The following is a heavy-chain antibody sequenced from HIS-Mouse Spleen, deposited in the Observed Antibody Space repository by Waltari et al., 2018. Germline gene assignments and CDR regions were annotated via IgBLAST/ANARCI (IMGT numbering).Heavy chain of an antibody. J-gene: IGHJ4*02. CDR2: ISYDGSNK. Sequence: QVQLVESGGGVVQPGRSLRLSWSASGFTFSSYGMHWVRQAPGKGLELVAVISYDGSNKYYADSVKGRFTISRDNSKNTLYLQMNSLRAEDTAVYYCAKDKHHAFDYWGQGTLVTVSS. CDR1: GFTFSSYG. CDR3: AKDKHHAFDY. V-gene: IGHV3-30*18.